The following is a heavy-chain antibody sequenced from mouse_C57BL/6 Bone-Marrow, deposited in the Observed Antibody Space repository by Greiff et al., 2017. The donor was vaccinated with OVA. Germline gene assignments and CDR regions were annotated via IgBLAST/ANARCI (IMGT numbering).Heavy chain of an antibody. CDR1: GFTFSSYG. D-gene: IGHD1-1*01. CDR2: ISSGGSYT. Sequence: EVQLQQSGGDLVKPGGSLKLSCAASGFTFSSYGMSWVRQTPDKRLEWVATISSGGSYTYYPDSVKGRFTISRDNAKNTLYLQMSSLKSEDTAMYYCARHITTVVAPRGLYYAMDYWGQGTSVTVSS. J-gene: IGHJ4*01. V-gene: IGHV5-6*01. CDR3: ARHITTVVAPRGLYYAMDY.